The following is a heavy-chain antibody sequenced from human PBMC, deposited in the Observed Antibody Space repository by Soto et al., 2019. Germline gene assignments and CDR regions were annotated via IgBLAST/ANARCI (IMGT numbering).Heavy chain of an antibody. CDR3: ARVRVRQQLVLNYYYYYGMDV. V-gene: IGHV4-34*01. CDR1: GGSFSGYY. CDR2: INHSGST. Sequence: PSETLSLTCAVYGGSFSGYYWSWIRQPPGKGLEWIGEINHSGSTNYNPSLKSRVTISVDTSKNQFSLKLSSVTAADTAVYYCARVRVRQQLVLNYYYYYGMDVWGQGTMVTVSS. J-gene: IGHJ6*02. D-gene: IGHD6-13*01.